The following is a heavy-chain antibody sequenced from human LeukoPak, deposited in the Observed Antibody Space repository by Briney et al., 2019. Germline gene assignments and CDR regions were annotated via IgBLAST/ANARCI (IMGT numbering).Heavy chain of an antibody. CDR1: GGSISSYY. CDR2: IYYSGST. D-gene: IGHD3-3*01. Sequence: KPSETLSLTCTVSGGSISSYYWSWIRQPPGKGLEWIGYIYYSGSTNYNPSLKSRVTISVDTSKNQFSLKLSSVTAADTAVYYCARSSDFWSGYYPFDYWGQGTLVTVSS. V-gene: IGHV4-59*01. J-gene: IGHJ4*02. CDR3: ARSSDFWSGYYPFDY.